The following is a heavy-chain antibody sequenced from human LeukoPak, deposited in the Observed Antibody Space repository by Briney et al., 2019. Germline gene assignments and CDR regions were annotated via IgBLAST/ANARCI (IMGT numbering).Heavy chain of an antibody. J-gene: IGHJ6*03. CDR3: ARGDHYGSGPYYYYYYMDV. V-gene: IGHV1-69*13. CDR2: IIPIFGTA. CDR1: GGTFSSYA. Sequence: SVKVSCKASGGTFSSYAISWVRQAPGQGLEWMGGIIPIFGTANYAQKFQGRVTITADESTSTAYMELSSLRSEDTAVYYCARGDHYGSGPYYYYYYMDVWGKGTTITISS. D-gene: IGHD3-10*01.